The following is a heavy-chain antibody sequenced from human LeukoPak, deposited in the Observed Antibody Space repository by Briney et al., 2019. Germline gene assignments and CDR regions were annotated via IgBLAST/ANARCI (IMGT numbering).Heavy chain of an antibody. D-gene: IGHD3-22*01. J-gene: IGHJ4*02. CDR1: GFTFSSYW. CDR3: ARFIGLGVGHYDSSGYLKD. Sequence: GGSLRLSCAASGFTFSSYWMSWVRQAPGKGLEWVANIKQDGSEKYYVDSVKGRFTISRDNAKDSLYLQMNSLRAEDTAVYYCARFIGLGVGHYDSSGYLKDWGQGTLVTVSS. V-gene: IGHV3-7*01. CDR2: IKQDGSEK.